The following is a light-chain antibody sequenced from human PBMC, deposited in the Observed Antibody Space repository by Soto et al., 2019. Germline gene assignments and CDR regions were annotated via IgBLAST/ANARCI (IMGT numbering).Light chain of an antibody. Sequence: DINGNQSPSTMSPRAGDRVSITGRASQSISSWLAWYKQKPGKAPKLLIYDASSLESGVPSRFSGSGSGTEFTLPIRSLKPDDFATYYCQQYNSHVTFGQGTRVEIK. CDR2: DAS. CDR1: QSISSW. V-gene: IGKV1-5*01. J-gene: IGKJ5*01. CDR3: QQYNSHVT.